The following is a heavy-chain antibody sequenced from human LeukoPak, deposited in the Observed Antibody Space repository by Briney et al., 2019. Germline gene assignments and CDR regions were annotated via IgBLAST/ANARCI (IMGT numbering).Heavy chain of an antibody. V-gene: IGHV4-59*01. Sequence: PSETLSLTCTVSGGAISSYYWSWIRQPPGKGREWIGYIYYSGSTNYNPSLKSRVTISVDTSKNQFSLKLSSVTAADTAVYYCARDSAADYFDYWGQGTLVTVSS. D-gene: IGHD6-25*01. CDR2: IYYSGST. CDR1: GGAISSYY. CDR3: ARDSAADYFDY. J-gene: IGHJ4*02.